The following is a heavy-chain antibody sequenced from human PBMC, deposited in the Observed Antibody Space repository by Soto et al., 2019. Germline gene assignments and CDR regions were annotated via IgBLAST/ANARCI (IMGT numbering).Heavy chain of an antibody. CDR1: GGTFCSYA. D-gene: IGHD6-13*01. Sequence: QVQLVQSGAEVKKPGSSVKVSCKASGGTFCSYAINWVRQAPGQGLEWMGIIIPIFGTTKYAQNFQGRVTITADDSARTVYMELTNLGSEDTAVYYCARGIAAAGTYFDYWGQGTLVTVSS. V-gene: IGHV1-69*18. J-gene: IGHJ4*02. CDR2: IIPIFGTT. CDR3: ARGIAAAGTYFDY.